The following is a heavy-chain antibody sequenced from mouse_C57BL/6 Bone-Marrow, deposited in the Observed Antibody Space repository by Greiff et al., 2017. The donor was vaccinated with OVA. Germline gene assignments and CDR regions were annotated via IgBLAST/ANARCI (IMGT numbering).Heavy chain of an antibody. CDR3: ARWGYYGSSYYAMDY. V-gene: IGHV14-2*01. CDR2: IDPEDGET. J-gene: IGHJ4*01. Sequence: VQLQQSGAELVKPGASVKLSCTASGFNIKDYYMHWVKQRTEQGLEWIGRIDPEDGETKYAAKFQGKATITADTSSNTAYLQLSSLTSEDTAVYYCARWGYYGSSYYAMDYWGQGTSVTVSS. CDR1: GFNIKDYY. D-gene: IGHD1-1*01.